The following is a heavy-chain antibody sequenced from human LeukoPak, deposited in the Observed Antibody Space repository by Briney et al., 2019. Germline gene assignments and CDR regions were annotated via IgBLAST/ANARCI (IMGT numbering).Heavy chain of an antibody. V-gene: IGHV1-69*05. CDR2: IIPIFGTA. D-gene: IGHD2-2*01. CDR1: GGTFSSYA. Sequence: SVKVSCKASGGTFSSYAISWVRQAPGQGLEWMGGIIPIFGTANYAQKFQGRVTITTDESTSTAYMELRSLRSDDTAVYYCARDWPTTSSTSCLWCYYYYMDVWGKGTTVTVSS. J-gene: IGHJ6*03. CDR3: ARDWPTTSSTSCLWCYYYYMDV.